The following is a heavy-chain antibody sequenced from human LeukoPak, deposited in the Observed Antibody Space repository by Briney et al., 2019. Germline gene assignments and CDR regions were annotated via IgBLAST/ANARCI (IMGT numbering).Heavy chain of an antibody. D-gene: IGHD3-10*01. V-gene: IGHV1-18*01. J-gene: IGHJ5*02. CDR2: ISAYNGNT. CDR3: ARKGSYYGSGSYPNWFDP. Sequence: GASVKVSCKASGYTFTSYAMNWVRQAPGQGLEWMGWISAYNGNTNCAQKLQGRVTMTTDTSTSTAYMELRSLRSDDTAVYYCARKGSYYGSGSYPNWFDPWGQGTLVTVSS. CDR1: GYTFTSYA.